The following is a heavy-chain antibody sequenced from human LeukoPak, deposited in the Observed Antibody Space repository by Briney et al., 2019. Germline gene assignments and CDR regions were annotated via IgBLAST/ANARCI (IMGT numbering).Heavy chain of an antibody. D-gene: IGHD3-16*01. Sequence: PSETPSLTCAVSGGSISSGGYSWSWIRQPPGKGLEWIGYIYHSGSTYYNPSLKSRVTISVDRSKNQFSLKLSSVTAADTAVYYCARGRSRKFDYWGQGTLVTVSS. CDR1: GGSISSGGYS. V-gene: IGHV4-30-2*01. J-gene: IGHJ4*02. CDR2: IYHSGST. CDR3: ARGRSRKFDY.